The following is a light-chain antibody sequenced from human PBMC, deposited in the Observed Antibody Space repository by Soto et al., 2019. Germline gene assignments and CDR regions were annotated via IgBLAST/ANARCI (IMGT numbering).Light chain of an antibody. V-gene: IGLV1-51*02. CDR3: GTWDSSLSGNFV. CDR1: SSNIGTNY. Sequence: QSVLTQPPSVSVAPGQKVTISCSGSSSNIGTNYVSWYQQLPGTAPKLLIYENNKRPSGIPDRFSGSRSGTSATLGITGLQTGDEADYYCGTWDSSLSGNFVFGTGTKVTVL. CDR2: ENN. J-gene: IGLJ1*01.